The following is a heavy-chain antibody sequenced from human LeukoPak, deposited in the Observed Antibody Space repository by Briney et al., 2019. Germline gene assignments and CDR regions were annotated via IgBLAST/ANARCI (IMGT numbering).Heavy chain of an antibody. V-gene: IGHV3-11*01. J-gene: IGHJ4*02. CDR1: GFTFSDYY. CDR3: ARQPRVAQRDY. D-gene: IGHD1/OR15-1a*01. CDR2: ISSSGSTI. Sequence: GGTLRLSCAASGFTFSDYYMSWIRQAPGKGLEWVSYISSSGSTIYYADSVKGRFTISRDNAKNSLYLQMNSLRAEDTAVYYCARQPRVAQRDYWGQGTLVTVSS.